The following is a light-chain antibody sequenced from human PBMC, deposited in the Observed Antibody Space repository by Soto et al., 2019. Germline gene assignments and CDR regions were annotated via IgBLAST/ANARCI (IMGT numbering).Light chain of an antibody. CDR3: MQALQSLT. J-gene: IGKJ5*01. CDR1: QSLLYNNTYNY. CDR2: FGS. V-gene: IGKV2-28*01. Sequence: IVMTQSPLALTFTPGEPDSISCRSSQSLLYNNTYNYLDWYVQKPGQSPQLLIYFGSNRAPGVHDRFSGSGSGTDSTLKINRVEAEDVGTYYCMQALQSLTCGQGTRLEIK.